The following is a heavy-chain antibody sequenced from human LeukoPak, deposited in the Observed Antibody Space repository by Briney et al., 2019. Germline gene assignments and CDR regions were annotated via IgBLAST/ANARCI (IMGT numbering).Heavy chain of an antibody. V-gene: IGHV4-59*01. CDR1: GGSISSYY. CDR3: ARDPYFDY. J-gene: IGHJ4*02. CDR2: IYYSGST. Sequence: SATLSLTCTVSGGSISSYYWSWIRQPPGKGLEWIGYIYYSGSTNYNPSLKSRVTISVDTSKNQFSLKLSSVTAADTAVYYCARDPYFDYWGQGTLVTVSS.